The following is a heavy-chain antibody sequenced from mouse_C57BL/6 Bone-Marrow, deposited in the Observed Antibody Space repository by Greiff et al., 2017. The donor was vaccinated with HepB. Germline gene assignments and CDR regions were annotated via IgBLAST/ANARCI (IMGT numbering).Heavy chain of an antibody. V-gene: IGHV1-4*01. J-gene: IGHJ3*01. CDR3: DCYCWVAY. CDR2: INPSSGYT. D-gene: IGHD1-1*01. Sequence: QVQLQQSGAELARPGASVKMSCKASGYTFTSYTMHWVKQRPGQGLEWIGYINPSSGYTKYNQKFKDKATLTADKSSSTTYMQLSSLTAEDSAVYYYDCYCWVAYWGQGTLVTVSA. CDR1: GYTFTSYT.